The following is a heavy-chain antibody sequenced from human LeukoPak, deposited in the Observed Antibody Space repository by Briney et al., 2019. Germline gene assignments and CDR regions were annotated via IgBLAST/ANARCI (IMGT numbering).Heavy chain of an antibody. D-gene: IGHD1-26*01. CDR3: ARGKNWELRPYYFDY. Sequence: GASVKVSCKASGYTFTSYGISWVRQAPGQGLEWMGWISAYNGNTNYAQKLQGRVTMTTDTSTSTAYMELRSLRSDDTAVYYCARGKNWELRPYYFDYWGQGTLVTVSS. J-gene: IGHJ4*02. V-gene: IGHV1-18*01. CDR2: ISAYNGNT. CDR1: GYTFTSYG.